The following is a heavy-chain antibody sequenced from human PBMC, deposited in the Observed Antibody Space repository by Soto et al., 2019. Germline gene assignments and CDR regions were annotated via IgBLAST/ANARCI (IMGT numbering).Heavy chain of an antibody. D-gene: IGHD3-10*01. J-gene: IGHJ4*02. CDR2: IYHSGST. V-gene: IGHV4-38-2*01. Sequence: SETLSLPCAVSGYSISSGYYWGWIRQPPGKGLEWIGSIYHSGSTYYNPSLKSRVTISVDTSKNQFSLKLSSVTAADTAVYYCARASYYGSGSYERIDYWGQGTLVTVSS. CDR1: GYSISSGYY. CDR3: ARASYYGSGSYERIDY.